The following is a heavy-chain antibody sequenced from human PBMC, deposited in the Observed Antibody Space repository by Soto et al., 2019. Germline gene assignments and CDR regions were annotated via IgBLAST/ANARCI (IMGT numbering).Heavy chain of an antibody. J-gene: IGHJ4*02. CDR3: ARVRREYDNSGPVDY. CDR1: GVSLNRYY. V-gene: IGHV4-59*04. CDR2: IYYGGST. D-gene: IGHD3-22*01. Sequence: PSETLSLTCTVSGVSLNRYYWTWIRQSPGKGLEYIGYIYYGGSTYYNPSLQSRVTMSVDRSRNQFSLKLNSVTAADTAVYYCARVRREYDNSGPVDYWGQGTLVTVSS.